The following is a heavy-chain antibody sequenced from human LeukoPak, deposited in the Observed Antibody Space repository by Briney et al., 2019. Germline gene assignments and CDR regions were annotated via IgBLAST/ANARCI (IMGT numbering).Heavy chain of an antibody. D-gene: IGHD6-13*01. J-gene: IGHJ4*02. Sequence: GRSLRLSCAASGFTFSSYAMHWVRQAPGKGLEWLAVISYDGSNKYYADSVKGRFTISRDNSKNTLYLQMNSLRAEDTAVYYCAREGAAAGFDYWGQGTLVTVSS. CDR3: AREGAAAGFDY. V-gene: IGHV3-30-3*01. CDR2: ISYDGSNK. CDR1: GFTFSSYA.